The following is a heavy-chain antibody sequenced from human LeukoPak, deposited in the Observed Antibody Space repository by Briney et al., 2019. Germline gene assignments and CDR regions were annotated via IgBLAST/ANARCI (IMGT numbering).Heavy chain of an antibody. D-gene: IGHD3-22*01. J-gene: IGHJ4*02. Sequence: SETLSLTCAVYGGSFSGYYWSWMRQPPGKGLEWIGHIYSSGSTNYNPSLESRVTISVDTSKNQFSLELSSVTAADTAVYFCARASGYSYNPDFDSWGQGTRVTVSS. V-gene: IGHV4-59*01. CDR1: GGSFSGYY. CDR2: IYSSGST. CDR3: ARASGYSYNPDFDS.